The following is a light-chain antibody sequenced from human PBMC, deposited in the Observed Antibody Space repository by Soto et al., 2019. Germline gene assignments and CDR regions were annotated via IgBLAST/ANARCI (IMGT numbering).Light chain of an antibody. V-gene: IGLV2-14*01. CDR3: FSYTTSSAPYV. J-gene: IGLJ1*01. CDR2: EVN. CDR1: TSDVGGHNY. Sequence: QSALTQPASVSGSPGQSITISCTGTTSDVGGHNYVSWCQQHPGKVPKLLIYEVNNRPSGFSNRFSGSKSGNTASLTISDLQADDEATYYCFSYTTSSAPYVFGTGTKVTVL.